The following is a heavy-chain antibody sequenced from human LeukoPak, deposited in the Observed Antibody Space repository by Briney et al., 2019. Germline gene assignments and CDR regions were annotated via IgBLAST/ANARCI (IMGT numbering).Heavy chain of an antibody. Sequence: GGSLRLSCAVSGFTFSSYAMSWVRQAPGKGLEWVSGVSGSGGSTYYADSVKGRFTISRDNSKNTLYLQMNSLRADDTAVYYCAKGREMATITDFDYWGQGNLVTVSS. CDR3: AKGREMATITDFDY. J-gene: IGHJ4*02. CDR1: GFTFSSYA. V-gene: IGHV3-23*01. D-gene: IGHD5-24*01. CDR2: VSGSGGST.